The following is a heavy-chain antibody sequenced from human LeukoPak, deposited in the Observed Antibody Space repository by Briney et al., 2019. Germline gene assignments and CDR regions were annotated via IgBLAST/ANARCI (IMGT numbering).Heavy chain of an antibody. J-gene: IGHJ4*02. CDR3: ARDDGSYYYDSSGQYHALADY. Sequence: GGSLRLSCAASGFTFSSYSMNWVRQAPGKGLEWVSSISSSSSYIYYADSVKGRFTISRDNAKKSLYLQMDSLRAEDTAVYYCARDDGSYYYDSSGQYHALADYWGQGTLVTVSS. CDR2: ISSSSSYI. V-gene: IGHV3-21*04. CDR1: GFTFSSYS. D-gene: IGHD3-22*01.